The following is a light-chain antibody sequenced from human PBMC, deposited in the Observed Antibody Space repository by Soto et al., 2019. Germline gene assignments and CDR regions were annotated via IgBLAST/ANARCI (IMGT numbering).Light chain of an antibody. CDR1: QGIGIY. J-gene: IGKJ4*01. CDR2: AAS. V-gene: IGKV1-27*01. Sequence: DIQMTQSPSSLSASLGDRVPITGRARQGIGIYLAWFQQRPGKVPKLLIYAASTLQSGVPSRFSASGSGTDFTLTISSLQPEDVATYYCQKYNSAPLTFGGGTRVEIK. CDR3: QKYNSAPLT.